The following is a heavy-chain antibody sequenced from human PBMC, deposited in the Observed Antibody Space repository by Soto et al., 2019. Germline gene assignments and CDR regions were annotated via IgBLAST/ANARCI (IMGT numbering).Heavy chain of an antibody. CDR1: GFTFSSSD. CDR2: IGTIDDT. V-gene: IGHV3-13*01. D-gene: IGHD1-26*01. J-gene: IGHJ2*01. CDR3: AREMRDSGSWESWYFDL. Sequence: EVQLVESGGGLVQPGGSLRLSCVASGFTFSSSDMHWVRQAPGKGLEWVSAIGTIDDTYYPDSVMGRFTISRENAKNSSDLQMNSLRVEDTAVYYCAREMRDSGSWESWYFDLWGRGTLVTVSS.